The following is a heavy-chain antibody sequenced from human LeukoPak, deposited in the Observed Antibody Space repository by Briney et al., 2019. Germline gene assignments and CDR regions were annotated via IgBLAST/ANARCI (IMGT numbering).Heavy chain of an antibody. CDR1: GFTFSSYE. CDR2: IKSKTDGGTT. Sequence: GGSLRLSCAASGFTFSSYEMNWVRQAPGKGLEWVGRIKSKTDGGTTDYAAPVKGRFTISRDDSKNTLYLQMNSLKTEDTAVYYCTTDPDHGDYQRLELQKWGLGYWGQGTLVTVSS. J-gene: IGHJ4*02. D-gene: IGHD4-17*01. V-gene: IGHV3-15*01. CDR3: TTDPDHGDYQRLELQKWGLGY.